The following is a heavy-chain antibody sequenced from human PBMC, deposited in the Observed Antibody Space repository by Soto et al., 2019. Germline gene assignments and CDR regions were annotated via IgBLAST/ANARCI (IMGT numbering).Heavy chain of an antibody. V-gene: IGHV6-1*01. CDR1: GDSVSTNTAT. CDR3: AELLGNSWLAC. Sequence: QVQLQQSGPGLVKPSQTLSLTCAISGDSVSTNTATWDWIRQSPSRGLEWLGRTYSRSKWETDLAVSVTGGITTQPTIPNNQFSLQLTSGAPDETVVFSCAELLGNSWLACWGQGTRVTVSS. D-gene: IGHD3-10*01. CDR2: TYSRSKWET. J-gene: IGHJ4*02.